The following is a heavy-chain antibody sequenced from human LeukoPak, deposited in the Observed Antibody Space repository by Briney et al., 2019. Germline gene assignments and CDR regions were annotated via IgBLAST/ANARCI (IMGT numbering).Heavy chain of an antibody. CDR2: INWNGGST. D-gene: IGHD3-22*01. CDR1: GFTFDDYG. Sequence: GGSLRLSCAASGFTFDDYGMSWVRQAPGKGLEWVSGINWNGGSTGYADSVKGRFTISRDNAKNSLYLQMNSLRAEDTALYYCARPSYYDSSGYYYRAAFDIWGQGTMVTVSS. CDR3: ARPSYYDSSGYYYRAAFDI. J-gene: IGHJ3*02. V-gene: IGHV3-20*04.